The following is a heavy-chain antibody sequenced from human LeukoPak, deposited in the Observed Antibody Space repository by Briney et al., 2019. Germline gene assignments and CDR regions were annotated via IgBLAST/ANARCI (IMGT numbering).Heavy chain of an antibody. CDR1: GYTFTSYD. Sequence: APVKVSCKASGYTFTSYDINWVRQATGQGLEWMGWMNPNSGNTGYAQKFQGRVTITRNTSISTAYMELSSLRSEDTAVYYCARGHTTVATPGDMDVWGKGTTVTVSS. CDR3: ARGHTTVATPGDMDV. V-gene: IGHV1-8*03. J-gene: IGHJ6*03. D-gene: IGHD4-23*01. CDR2: MNPNSGNT.